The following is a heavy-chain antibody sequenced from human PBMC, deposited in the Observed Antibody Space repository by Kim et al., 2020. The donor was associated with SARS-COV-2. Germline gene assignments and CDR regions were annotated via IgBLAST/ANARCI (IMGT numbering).Heavy chain of an antibody. Sequence: NPALKSPVTLPVDTSKNQFSLKRSSGTAADTAVYYCARGYGSGSPYGMDVWGQGTTVTVSS. D-gene: IGHD3-10*01. J-gene: IGHJ6*02. CDR3: ARGYGSGSPYGMDV. V-gene: IGHV4-31*01.